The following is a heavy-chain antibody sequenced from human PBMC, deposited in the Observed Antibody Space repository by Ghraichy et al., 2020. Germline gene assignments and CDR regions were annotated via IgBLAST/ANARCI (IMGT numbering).Heavy chain of an antibody. V-gene: IGHV4-34*01. J-gene: IGHJ4*02. D-gene: IGHD6-19*01. CDR2: INHSGST. CDR1: GGSFSGYY. Sequence: SETLSLTCAVYGGSFSGYYWSWIRQPPGKGLEWIGEINHSGSTNYNPSLKSRLTISVDTSKNQFSLKLSSVTAADTAVYYCAREPVAGRWGIDYWGQGTLVTVSS. CDR3: AREPVAGRWGIDY.